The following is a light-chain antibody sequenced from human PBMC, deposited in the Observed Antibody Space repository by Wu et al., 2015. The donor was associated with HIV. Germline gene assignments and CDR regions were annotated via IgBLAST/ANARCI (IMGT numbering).Light chain of an antibody. CDR1: QSISRS. Sequence: EIVLTQSPLTLSLSPGERASLSCRASQSISRSLVWFQQKPGQAPRLLIYDTSNRVTGIPPRFSGSGSGTHFTLNISNLEPEDFAVYYCQQRRYWPLYTFGLRGPSWRSN. V-gene: IGKV3-11*01. J-gene: IGKJ2*01. CDR2: DTS. CDR3: QQRRYWPLYT.